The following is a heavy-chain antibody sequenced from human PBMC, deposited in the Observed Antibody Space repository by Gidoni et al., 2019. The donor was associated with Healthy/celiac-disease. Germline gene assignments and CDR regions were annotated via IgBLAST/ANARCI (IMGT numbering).Heavy chain of an antibody. D-gene: IGHD6-13*01. J-gene: IGHJ4*02. CDR3: ARESIAAAHSGFDY. V-gene: IGHV3-33*01. Sequence: QVQLVESGGGVVQPGRSLRLSCAASGFTFSSYGMHWVRQAPGKGLEWVAVIWYDGSNKYYADSVKGRFTISRDNSKNTLYLQMNSLRAEDTAVYYCARESIAAAHSGFDYWGQGTLVTVSS. CDR2: IWYDGSNK. CDR1: GFTFSSYG.